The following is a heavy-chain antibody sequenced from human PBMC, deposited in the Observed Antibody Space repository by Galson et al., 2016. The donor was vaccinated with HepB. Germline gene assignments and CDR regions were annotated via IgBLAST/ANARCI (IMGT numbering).Heavy chain of an antibody. J-gene: IGHJ4*02. D-gene: IGHD3-3*01. CDR3: ASSWSGYYSVLGTDY. Sequence: SLRLSCAASGFTFSDYYMSWIRQAPGKGLEWVSYISSSGSTIYYADSVKGRFTISRDNAKNSLYLQMNSLRAEDTAVYYCASSWSGYYSVLGTDYWGQGTLVTVSS. V-gene: IGHV3-11*01. CDR2: ISSSGSTI. CDR1: GFTFSDYY.